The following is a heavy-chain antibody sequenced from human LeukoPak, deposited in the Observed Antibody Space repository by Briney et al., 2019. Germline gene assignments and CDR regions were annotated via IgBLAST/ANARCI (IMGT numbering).Heavy chain of an antibody. CDR2: IYYSGST. CDR1: GASINSDGNY. J-gene: IGHJ4*02. CDR3: ARAGDSYGHPTDY. V-gene: IGHV4-30-4*01. D-gene: IGHD5-18*01. Sequence: PSETLSLTCTVSGASINSDGNYWSWIRQPPGKGLEWIGYIYYSGSTHYNPSLKSRITISVDTSKNQFSLKVTSVTAADTAVYYCARAGDSYGHPTDYWGQGTLVTVSP.